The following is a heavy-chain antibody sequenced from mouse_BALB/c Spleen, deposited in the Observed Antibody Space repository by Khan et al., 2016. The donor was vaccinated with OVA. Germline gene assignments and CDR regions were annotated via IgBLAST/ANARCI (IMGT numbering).Heavy chain of an antibody. J-gene: IGHJ2*01. V-gene: IGHV3-2*02. Sequence: EVQLVESGPGLVKPSQSLSLTCTVTGYSITSDYAWNWIRQFPGNKLEWMGYISYNGNTKYNPSLKSRISITRDTSTNQFFLQLNSVTPEDTATYYCARIYGGDFDYWGQGTTLTVSS. D-gene: IGHD1-1*01. CDR1: GYSITSDYA. CDR2: ISYNGNT. CDR3: ARIYGGDFDY.